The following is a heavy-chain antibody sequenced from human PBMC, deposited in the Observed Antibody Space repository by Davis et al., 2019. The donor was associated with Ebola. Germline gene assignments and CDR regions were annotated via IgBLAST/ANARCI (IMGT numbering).Heavy chain of an antibody. CDR3: ARGLTYYYDSSGYY. D-gene: IGHD3-22*01. Sequence: MPSETLSLTCTVSGGSVSSGSYYWNWIRQPPGKGLEWIGEINHSGSTNYNPSLKSRVTISVDTSKNQFSLKLSSVTAADTAVYYCARGLTYYYDSSGYYWGQGTLVTVSS. V-gene: IGHV4-39*07. J-gene: IGHJ4*02. CDR1: GGSVSSGSYY. CDR2: INHSGST.